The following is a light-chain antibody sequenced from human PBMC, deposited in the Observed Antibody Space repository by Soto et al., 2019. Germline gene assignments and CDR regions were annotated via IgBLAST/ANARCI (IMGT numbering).Light chain of an antibody. CDR1: SSNIGAKYD. Sequence: QSVLTQPPSVSGAPGQRVTISCTGSSSNIGAKYDVHWYQQRPGTAPKLLIIGNSNRPSGVPDRFSGSKSGTSASLAITGLQAEDEGDYYCLSYDSTLSARYVFGTGTKLTVL. J-gene: IGLJ1*01. V-gene: IGLV1-40*01. CDR2: GNS. CDR3: LSYDSTLSARYV.